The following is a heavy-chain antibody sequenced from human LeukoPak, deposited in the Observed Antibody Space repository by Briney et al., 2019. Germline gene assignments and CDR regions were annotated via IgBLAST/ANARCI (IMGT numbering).Heavy chain of an antibody. Sequence: SETLSLTCAVYGGSFSGYYWSWIRHPPGKGLEWIGEINHSGSTSYNPSLKSRVTISVDTSKNQFSLKLSSVTAADTAVYYCARWRVIAAAGIDYWGQGTLVTVSS. CDR2: INHSGST. J-gene: IGHJ4*02. CDR1: GGSFSGYY. V-gene: IGHV4-34*01. D-gene: IGHD6-13*01. CDR3: ARWRVIAAAGIDY.